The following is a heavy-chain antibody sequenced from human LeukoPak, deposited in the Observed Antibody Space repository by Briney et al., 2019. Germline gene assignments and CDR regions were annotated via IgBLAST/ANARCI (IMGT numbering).Heavy chain of an antibody. CDR2: ISYDGSNK. V-gene: IGHV3-30*03. Sequence: GGSLRLSCAASGFTFSDYSMNWVRQAPGKGLEWVAVISYDGSNKYYADSVKGRFAISRDNSKNTLYLQMNSLRAEDTAVYYCAREITMVRGARYYYYGMDVWGQGTTVTVSS. CDR1: GFTFSDYS. CDR3: AREITMVRGARYYYYGMDV. D-gene: IGHD3-10*01. J-gene: IGHJ6*02.